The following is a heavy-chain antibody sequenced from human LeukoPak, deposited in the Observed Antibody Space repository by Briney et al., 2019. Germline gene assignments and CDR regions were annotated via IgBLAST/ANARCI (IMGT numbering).Heavy chain of an antibody. V-gene: IGHV3-23*01. Sequence: GGSLRLSCAASGFTLSSYAMSWVRQAPGKGLEWVSAISGSGGSTYYADSVKGRFTISRDNAKNSLYLQMNSLRAEDTAVYYCARDGYHTDAFDIWGQGTMVTVSS. J-gene: IGHJ3*02. CDR1: GFTLSSYA. CDR3: ARDGYHTDAFDI. D-gene: IGHD6-13*01. CDR2: ISGSGGST.